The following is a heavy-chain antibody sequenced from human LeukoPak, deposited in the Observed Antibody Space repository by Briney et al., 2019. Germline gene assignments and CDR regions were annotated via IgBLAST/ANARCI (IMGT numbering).Heavy chain of an antibody. D-gene: IGHD3-10*01. J-gene: IGHJ4*02. CDR2: ISGSGGST. Sequence: PGGSLRLSCAASGFTFSSYAMSWVRQAPGKGLEWVSAISGSGGSTYYADSVKGRFTISRDNSKNTLYLQMNSLRAEDTAVYYCAGGPMVRGVMRTYFDYRGQGTLVTVSS. CDR1: GFTFSSYA. CDR3: AGGPMVRGVMRTYFDY. V-gene: IGHV3-23*01.